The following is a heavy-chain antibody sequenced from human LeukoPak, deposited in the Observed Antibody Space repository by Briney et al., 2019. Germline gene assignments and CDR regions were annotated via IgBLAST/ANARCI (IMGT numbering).Heavy chain of an antibody. CDR3: ARGSIVGVPYYFDY. V-gene: IGHV3-21*01. Sequence: GGSLRLSSAAPGFTFSSYSINWVRQAPGKGLEWVSSISSSSSYIYYADSVKGRFTISRDNAKNSLYLQMNSLRAEDTAVYYCARGSIVGVPYYFDYWGQGTLVTVSS. CDR1: GFTFSSYS. CDR2: ISSSSSYI. D-gene: IGHD1-26*01. J-gene: IGHJ4*02.